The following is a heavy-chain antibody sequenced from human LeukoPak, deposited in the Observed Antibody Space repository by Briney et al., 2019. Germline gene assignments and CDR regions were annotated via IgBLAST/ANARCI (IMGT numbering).Heavy chain of an antibody. CDR3: AKAASSSWPSYYYGMDV. CDR1: GFTFSSYA. D-gene: IGHD6-13*01. CDR2: ISYDGSNK. V-gene: IGHV3-30*04. Sequence: GGSLRLSCAASGFTFSSYAMHWVRQAPGKGLEWVAAISYDGSNKNYADSVKGRFTISRDNSKNTLYLQMSSLRVDDTAVYYCAKAASSSWPSYYYGMDVWGQGTTVTVSS. J-gene: IGHJ6*02.